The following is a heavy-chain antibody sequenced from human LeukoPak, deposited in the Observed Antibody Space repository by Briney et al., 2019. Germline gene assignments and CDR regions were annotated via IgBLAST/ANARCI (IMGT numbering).Heavy chain of an antibody. J-gene: IGHJ4*02. CDR2: IYHSGST. V-gene: IGHV4-39*01. D-gene: IGHD2-8*01. Sequence: SETLSLTCTVSGGSISSSSYYWGWIRQPPGKGLEWIGSIYHSGSTYYNPSLKSRVTISVDTSKNQFSLKLSSVTAADMAVYYCTRHQWWLAPRNFDYWGQGTLVTVSS. CDR1: GGSISSSSYY. CDR3: TRHQWWLAPRNFDY.